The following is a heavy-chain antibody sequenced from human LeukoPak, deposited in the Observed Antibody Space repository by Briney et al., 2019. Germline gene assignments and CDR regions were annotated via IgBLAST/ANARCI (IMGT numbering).Heavy chain of an antibody. V-gene: IGHV4-38-2*02. CDR2: IYYSGST. CDR3: ARYWAQYYYGSGSHSFDY. D-gene: IGHD3-10*01. J-gene: IGHJ4*02. Sequence: SETLSLTCTVSGYSISSGYYWGWIRQPPGKGLEWIGYIYYSGSTNYRPPLKSRVTISVDTSKNQFSLKLSSVTAADTAVYYCARYWAQYYYGSGSHSFDYWGQGTLVTVSS. CDR1: GYSISSGYY.